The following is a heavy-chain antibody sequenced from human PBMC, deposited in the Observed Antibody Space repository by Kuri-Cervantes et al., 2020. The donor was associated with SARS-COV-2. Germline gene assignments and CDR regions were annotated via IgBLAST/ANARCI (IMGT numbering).Heavy chain of an antibody. CDR1: GYSISSGYYW. CDR2: IYWDDDK. V-gene: IGHV2-5*02. CDR3: AHRLSNVWGSYLDY. Sequence: LRLSCAVSGYSISSGYYWGWIRQPPGKALEWLALIYWDDDKRYSPSLKSRLTITKDTSKNQVVLTMTNMDPVDTATYYCAHRLSNVWGSYLDYWGQGTLVTVSS. D-gene: IGHD3-16*02. J-gene: IGHJ4*02.